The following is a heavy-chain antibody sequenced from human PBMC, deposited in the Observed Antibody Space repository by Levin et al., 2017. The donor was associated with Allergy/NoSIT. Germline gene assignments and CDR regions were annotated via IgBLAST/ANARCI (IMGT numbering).Heavy chain of an antibody. D-gene: IGHD3-22*01. CDR2: VDWDDDK. CDR3: ARMSYYDGSGSYIGRGWLDP. V-gene: IGHV2-70*01. CDR1: GFSLTPRGMC. Sequence: SGPTLVKPTQTLTLTCTFSGFSLTPRGMCVSWIRQPPGKALEWLAFVDWDDDKYYNTSLKNRLTISTDTSKNQVVLTMTNMDPVDTATYYCARMSYYDGSGSYIGRGWLDPWGQGTLVTVSS. J-gene: IGHJ5*02.